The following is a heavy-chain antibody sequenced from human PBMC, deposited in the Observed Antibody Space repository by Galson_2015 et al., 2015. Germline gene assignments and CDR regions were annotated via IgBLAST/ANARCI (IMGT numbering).Heavy chain of an antibody. CDR2: TYYRSKWYN. Sequence: CAISGDSVSSNSAAWNWTRQSPSRGLEWLGRTYYRSKWYNDYAVSVKSRITINPDTSKNQFSLQLNSVTPEDTAVYYCARDRAGIAEWNWFDPWGQGTLVTVSS. CDR1: GDSVSSNSAA. J-gene: IGHJ5*02. CDR3: ARDRAGIAEWNWFDP. D-gene: IGHD6-13*01. V-gene: IGHV6-1*01.